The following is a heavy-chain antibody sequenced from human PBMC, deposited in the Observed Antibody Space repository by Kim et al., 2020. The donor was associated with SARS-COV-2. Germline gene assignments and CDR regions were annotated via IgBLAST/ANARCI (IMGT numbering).Heavy chain of an antibody. D-gene: IGHD2-15*01. V-gene: IGHV3-9*01. J-gene: IGHJ6*03. CDR3: ARDSVVRADYYYYMDV. Sequence: DSVKGRLTNSRDNAKNSLYLQMNSLRAEDTALYYRARDSVVRADYYYYMDVWGKGTTVTVSS.